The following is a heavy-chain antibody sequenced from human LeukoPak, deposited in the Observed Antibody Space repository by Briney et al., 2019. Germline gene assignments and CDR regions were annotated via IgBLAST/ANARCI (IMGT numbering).Heavy chain of an antibody. CDR3: ISGFGELFSPFDY. J-gene: IGHJ4*02. CDR1: GFTFSNYW. D-gene: IGHD3-10*01. Sequence: GGSLRLSCAASGFTFSNYWMLWVRQVPGKGLVGVSAICGSGGSTYYADSVRGRFTISRDNTKNTLYLQKHSLRAENTAVYYCISGFGELFSPFDYWGQGTLVTVSS. CDR2: ICGSGGST. V-gene: IGHV3-23*01.